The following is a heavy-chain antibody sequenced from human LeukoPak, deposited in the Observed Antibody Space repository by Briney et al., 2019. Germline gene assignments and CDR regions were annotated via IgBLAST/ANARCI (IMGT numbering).Heavy chain of an antibody. CDR2: LGIAGGT. CDR3: ARQKQSHGNFDC. V-gene: IGHV3-13*01. CDR1: GFTVSSYA. D-gene: IGHD1-26*01. Sequence: PGGSLRLSCAASGFTVSSYAMHWVRQPIGKGLEWVSALGIAGGTFYPGSVKGRFTISRENAKNSLYLQMNSLRAEDTAMYYRARQKQSHGNFDCWGQGTLVTVSS. J-gene: IGHJ4*02.